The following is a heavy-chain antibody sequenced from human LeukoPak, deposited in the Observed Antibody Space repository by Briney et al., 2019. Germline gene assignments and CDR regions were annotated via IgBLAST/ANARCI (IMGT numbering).Heavy chain of an antibody. V-gene: IGHV2-70*11. Sequence: SGPTLVKPTQTLTLTCTFSGFSLSTNGMCASWIRQPPGKALEWLARIDWDDDKYYSTSLKTRLTISKDTSKNQVVLTMTNMDPVDTATYYCARTYYDSSGYRPIQYFQHWGQGTLVTVSS. D-gene: IGHD3-22*01. CDR3: ARTYYDSSGYRPIQYFQH. J-gene: IGHJ1*01. CDR2: IDWDDDK. CDR1: GFSLSTNGMC.